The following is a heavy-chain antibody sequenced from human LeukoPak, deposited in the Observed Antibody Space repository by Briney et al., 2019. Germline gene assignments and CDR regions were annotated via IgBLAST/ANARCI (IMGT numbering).Heavy chain of an antibody. J-gene: IGHJ5*02. CDR2: INHSGST. CDR1: GGSFSGYY. Sequence: SETLSLTCAVYGGSFSGYYWSWIRQPPGKGLVWIGEINHSGSTNYNPSLKSRVTISVDTSKNQFSLKLSSVTAADTAVYYCARHKTRGLVRRNWFDPWGQGTLVTVSS. D-gene: IGHD3/OR15-3a*01. CDR3: ARHKTRGLVRRNWFDP. V-gene: IGHV4-34*01.